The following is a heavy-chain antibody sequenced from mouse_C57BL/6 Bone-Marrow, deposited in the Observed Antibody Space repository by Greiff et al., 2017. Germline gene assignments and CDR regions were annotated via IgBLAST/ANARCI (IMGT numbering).Heavy chain of an antibody. J-gene: IGHJ4*01. D-gene: IGHD2-5*01. V-gene: IGHV5-9-1*02. Sequence: EVMLVESGAGLVKPGGSLKLSCAASGFTFSSYAMSWVRQTPEKRLEWVAYISSGGDYIYYADTVKGRFTISRDNARNTLYLQMSSLKSEDTAMYYCTRDQIGYYSNWNYAMDYWGQGTSVTVSS. CDR3: TRDQIGYYSNWNYAMDY. CDR1: GFTFSSYA. CDR2: ISSGGDYI.